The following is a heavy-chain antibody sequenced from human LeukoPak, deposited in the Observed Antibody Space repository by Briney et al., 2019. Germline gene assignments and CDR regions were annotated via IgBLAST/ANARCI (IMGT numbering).Heavy chain of an antibody. J-gene: IGHJ3*02. V-gene: IGHV3-20*04. CDR1: GFTFDDYG. CDR2: INWNGGST. D-gene: IGHD3-16*02. CDR3: ASGVYDYFWGSYRYAPRDAFDI. Sequence: PGGSLRLSCAASGFTFDDYGMSWARQAPGKGLEWVSGINWNGGSTGYADSVKGRFTISRDNAKNSLYLQMNSLRAEDTALYYCASGVYDYFWGSYRYAPRDAFDIWGQGTMVTVSS.